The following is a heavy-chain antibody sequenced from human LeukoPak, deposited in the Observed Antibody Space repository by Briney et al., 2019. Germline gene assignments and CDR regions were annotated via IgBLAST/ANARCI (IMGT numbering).Heavy chain of an antibody. J-gene: IGHJ3*02. CDR2: ISGSGGST. Sequence: PGGSLRLSCAASGFTFSSYAMSWVRQAPGKGLEWVSAISGSGGSTYYADSVKGRFTISRDNSKNTLYLQMNSLRAEDTAVYYCAKDLNVLLWFGELLDAFDIWGQGTMVTVSS. CDR1: GFTFSSYA. D-gene: IGHD3-10*01. CDR3: AKDLNVLLWFGELLDAFDI. V-gene: IGHV3-23*01.